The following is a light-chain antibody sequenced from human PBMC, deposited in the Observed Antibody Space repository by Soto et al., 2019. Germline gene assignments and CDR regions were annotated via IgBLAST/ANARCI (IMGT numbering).Light chain of an antibody. CDR1: QSISSH. J-gene: IGKJ4*01. V-gene: IGKV1-39*01. CDR3: QQSYSFPFT. CDR2: GAS. Sequence: DIRMTQSPSSLSASVGDTVTITCRASQSISSHLNWYQQKPGKAPQLLIYGASRLQSGVPSRFSGSGSGTDFTLTISSLQPEDFGTYHCQQSYSFPFTFGGGTKVDIK.